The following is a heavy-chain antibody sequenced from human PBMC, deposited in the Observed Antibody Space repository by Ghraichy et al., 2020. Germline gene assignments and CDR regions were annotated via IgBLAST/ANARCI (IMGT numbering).Heavy chain of an antibody. Sequence: SETLSLTCTVSGYSISSGYYWGWIRQPPGKGLEWIGSIYHSGSTYYNPSLKSRVTISVDTSKNQFSLQLSSVTAADTAVYYCARDSLVAAIYYYGMDVWGQGTTVTVSS. CDR3: ARDSLVAAIYYYGMDV. CDR1: GYSISSGYY. CDR2: IYHSGST. J-gene: IGHJ6*02. V-gene: IGHV4-38-2*02. D-gene: IGHD2-15*01.